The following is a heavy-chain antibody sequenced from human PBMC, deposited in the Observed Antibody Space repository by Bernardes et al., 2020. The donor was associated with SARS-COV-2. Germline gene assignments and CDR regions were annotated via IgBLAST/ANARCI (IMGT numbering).Heavy chain of an antibody. CDR3: ARTFYYDRGGDSLFDL. CDR2: ISPKSGAT. D-gene: IGHD2-21*01. CDR1: GYTFSDFY. Sequence: ASVKVSCTASGYTFSDFYIHWLRQAPGQGLEWMGWISPKSGATNHAQKFQGRVTMTRGTSITTDYMELSSLTSDDTAVYYCARTFYYDRGGDSLFDLWGQGTPVTVSS. V-gene: IGHV1-2*02. J-gene: IGHJ4*02.